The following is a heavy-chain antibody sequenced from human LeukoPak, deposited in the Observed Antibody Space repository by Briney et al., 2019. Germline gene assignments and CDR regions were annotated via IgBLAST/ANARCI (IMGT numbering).Heavy chain of an antibody. Sequence: PGGSLRLSCAASGFTFSSYGMHWVRQAPGKGLEWVAVISYDGSNKYYADSVKGRFTISRDNSKNTLYLQMNSLRAEDTAVYYCAKDRSYYGPFDYWGQGTLVTVSS. CDR3: AKDRSYYGPFDY. J-gene: IGHJ4*02. CDR1: GFTFSSYG. V-gene: IGHV3-30*18. D-gene: IGHD1-26*01. CDR2: ISYDGSNK.